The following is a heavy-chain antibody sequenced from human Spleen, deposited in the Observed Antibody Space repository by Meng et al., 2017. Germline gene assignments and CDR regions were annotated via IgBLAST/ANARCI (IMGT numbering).Heavy chain of an antibody. D-gene: IGHD2-2*01. Sequence: QVQVVKSGSELMKPGASVKVSCKASVYTLPNYAINLLRQAPGQGLQWMGWIDTNTGNPTYVPGFTGRLVFSLDTSVSTAYLQLSGLKADDTAVYYCTRDGYSDCSRTSCFDSWGQGTLVTVSS. CDR1: VYTLPNYA. J-gene: IGHJ4*02. CDR2: IDTNTGNP. V-gene: IGHV7-4-1*02. CDR3: TRDGYSDCSRTSCFDS.